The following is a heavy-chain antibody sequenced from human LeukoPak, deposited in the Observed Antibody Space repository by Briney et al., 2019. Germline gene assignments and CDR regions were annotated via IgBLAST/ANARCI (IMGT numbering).Heavy chain of an antibody. CDR2: IGTYNHDT. J-gene: IGHJ5*02. CDR1: GYTFTNYG. Sequence: ASVKVSCKASGYTFTNYGISWVRQAPGQGLEWMAWIGTYNHDTNYAQKFRGRVTLTTDTSMSTAYMELRSLGSDDTAVYYCVRDYFCSGGTCDDCFDPWGQGTLVTVSS. CDR3: VRDYFCSGGTCDDCFDP. D-gene: IGHD2-15*01. V-gene: IGHV1-18*01.